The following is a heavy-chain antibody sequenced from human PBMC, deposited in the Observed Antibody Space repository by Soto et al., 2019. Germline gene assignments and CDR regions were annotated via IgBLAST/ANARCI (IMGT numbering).Heavy chain of an antibody. CDR3: ARALGDPVPYYYGMDV. J-gene: IGHJ6*02. Sequence: QVQLVQSGAEVKKPGSSVKVSCKASGGTFSSYAISWVRQAPGQGLEWMGGIIPIFGTANYAQKFQGRVTITXXEXTXTAYMELSSLRSEDTAVYYSARALGDPVPYYYGMDVWGQGTTVTVSS. CDR2: IIPIFGTA. D-gene: IGHD4-17*01. V-gene: IGHV1-69*12. CDR1: GGTFSSYA.